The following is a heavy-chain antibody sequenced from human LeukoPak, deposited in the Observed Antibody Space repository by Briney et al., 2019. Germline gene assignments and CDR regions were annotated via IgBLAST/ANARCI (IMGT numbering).Heavy chain of an antibody. CDR1: GFTFINYG. Sequence: GGSLRLSCAASGFTFINYGMHWFRQAPGKGLDWVAVIWYDGSYKYYADSVKGRFTISRDNSRNTLYLQMNSLRAEDTATYYCAKVVQYTASTGTGLDYWGQGTLVTVSS. D-gene: IGHD6-13*01. CDR3: AKVVQYTASTGTGLDY. V-gene: IGHV3-33*06. CDR2: IWYDGSYK. J-gene: IGHJ4*02.